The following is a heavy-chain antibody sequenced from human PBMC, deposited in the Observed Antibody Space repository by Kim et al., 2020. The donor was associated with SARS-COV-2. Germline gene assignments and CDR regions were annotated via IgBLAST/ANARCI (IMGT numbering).Heavy chain of an antibody. D-gene: IGHD3-10*01. V-gene: IGHV3-23*01. J-gene: IGHJ6*02. Sequence: GGSLRLSCAASGFTFSSYAMSWVRQAPGKGLEWVSAIRGSGGSTYYADSVKGRFTISRDNSKNTLYLQMNSLRAEDTAVYYCAKDMWNYYGSGSLPDYYGMDVWGQGTTVTVSS. CDR2: IRGSGGST. CDR3: AKDMWNYYGSGSLPDYYGMDV. CDR1: GFTFSSYA.